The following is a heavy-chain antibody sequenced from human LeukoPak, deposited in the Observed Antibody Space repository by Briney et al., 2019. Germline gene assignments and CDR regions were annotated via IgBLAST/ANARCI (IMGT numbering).Heavy chain of an antibody. CDR1: GGSISSSSYY. CDR2: IYYSGST. CDR3: ARPKAYYYDSSGLGWFDP. D-gene: IGHD3-22*01. V-gene: IGHV4-39*01. Sequence: SETLSLTCTVSGGSISSSSYYWGWIRQPPGKGLEWIGSIYYSGSTYYNPSLKSRVTISVDTSKNQFSLKLSSVTAADTAVYYCARPKAYYYDSSGLGWFDPWGQGTLVTVSS. J-gene: IGHJ5*02.